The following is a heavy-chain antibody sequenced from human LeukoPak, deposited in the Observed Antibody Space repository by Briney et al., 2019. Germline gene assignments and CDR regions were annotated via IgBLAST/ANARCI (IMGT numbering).Heavy chain of an antibody. CDR2: INPSGDRT. CDR3: ARERAVAGTLHVFDN. J-gene: IGHJ4*02. D-gene: IGHD6-19*01. Sequence: GASVKVSCKASGYTFTSYYMNWVRQAPGQGLEWMGIINPSGDRTSYAQKFQGRVTTTRDTSTSTVYMELSSLRSEDTAVYYCARERAVAGTLHVFDNWGQGTLVTVSS. CDR1: GYTFTSYY. V-gene: IGHV1-46*01.